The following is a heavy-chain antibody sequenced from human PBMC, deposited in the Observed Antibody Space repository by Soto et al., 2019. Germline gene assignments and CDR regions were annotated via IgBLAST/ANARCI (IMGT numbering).Heavy chain of an antibody. CDR3: ARHIAVPTTRGFDY. D-gene: IGHD2-15*01. V-gene: IGHV4-4*02. CDR2: IYHSGAT. CDR1: GASISSTNW. Sequence: QVQLQESGPGLVKPSGTLSLTCAVSGASISSTNWWSWVRQAPGEGPEWIGEIYHSGATNYNPSLKSRVIISMDTSKNHLSLRLDSVTAADTVVYFCARHIAVPTTRGFDYWGQGTLVTVSS. J-gene: IGHJ4*02.